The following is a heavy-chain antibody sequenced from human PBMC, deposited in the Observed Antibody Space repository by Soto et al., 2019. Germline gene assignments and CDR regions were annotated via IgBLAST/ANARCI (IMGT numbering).Heavy chain of an antibody. D-gene: IGHD5-18*01. J-gene: IGHJ5*02. V-gene: IGHV3-74*01. CDR1: GFSFSDHC. CDR2: IKDDGSDT. CDR3: VRDRDTYGLSSFDP. Sequence: VGSLRLSCTTSGFSFSDHCMHWIRQAPGKGPVWVSRIKDDGSDTKYADFVKGRFTISRDNAKNTLYVQMNSLRVEDTAVYYCVRDRDTYGLSSFDPWGQGILVTVSP.